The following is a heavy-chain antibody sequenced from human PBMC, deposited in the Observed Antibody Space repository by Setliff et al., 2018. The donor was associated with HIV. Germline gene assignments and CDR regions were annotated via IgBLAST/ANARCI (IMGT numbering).Heavy chain of an antibody. D-gene: IGHD3-22*01. CDR3: AGAYYYESSGYYVHLPHAFDI. CDR1: GFTVSSNY. J-gene: IGHJ3*02. Sequence: GGSLRLSCAASGFTVSSNYMSWVRQAPGKGLEWVSVVYSGGSTYYADSVKGRFTISRDNSKNTLYLQMNSLRAEDTAVYYCAGAYYYESSGYYVHLPHAFDIWGQGTMVTVSS. V-gene: IGHV3-53*01. CDR2: VYSGGST.